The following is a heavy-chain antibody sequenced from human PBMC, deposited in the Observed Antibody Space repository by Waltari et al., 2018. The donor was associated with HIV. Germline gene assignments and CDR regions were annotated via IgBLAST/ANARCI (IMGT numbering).Heavy chain of an antibody. J-gene: IGHJ4*02. D-gene: IGHD6-13*01. V-gene: IGHV1-18*01. CDR2: IYSGNA. Sequence: QVQLVQSGGEVRKPGASVKVSCKTSGYTFTNFGPSWVRQAPGQGLEWMGWIYSGNANYAQKLQGRVTMTTDTSTSTAYMELRNLRSDDTAMYYCARVAAARQVDFWGQGTLVAVSS. CDR3: ARVAAARQVDF. CDR1: GYTFTNFG.